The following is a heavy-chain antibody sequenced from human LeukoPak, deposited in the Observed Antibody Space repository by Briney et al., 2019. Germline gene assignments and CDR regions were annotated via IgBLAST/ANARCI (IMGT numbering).Heavy chain of an antibody. V-gene: IGHV3-23*01. D-gene: IGHD3-22*01. CDR3: AKDTRYYDSSGYYRLDY. CDR1: GFIFSSYA. Sequence: GGSLRLSCAASGFIFSSYAMSWVRQAPGRGLEGVSSLSGSGSTTYYADSVKGRFTISRDSSKNTLYLQMNSLRAEDTAVYYCAKDTRYYDSSGYYRLDYWGQGTLVTVSS. CDR2: LSGSGSTT. J-gene: IGHJ4*02.